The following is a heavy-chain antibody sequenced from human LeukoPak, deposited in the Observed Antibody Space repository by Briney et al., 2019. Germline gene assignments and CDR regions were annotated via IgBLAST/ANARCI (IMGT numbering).Heavy chain of an antibody. CDR2: IYYSGST. Sequence: SSQTMSLTCTVSGGSLSSADYYWSWLRQPPGKGLEWIGHIYYSGSTYYNPSLKTRDTISVDTSKNRFSLKLSSVTAADTAVYYCAAARKDIVVVPAAVNYYYYMDVWGKGTTVTVSS. V-gene: IGHV4-30-4*08. CDR3: AAARKDIVVVPAAVNYYYYMDV. CDR1: GGSLSSADYY. J-gene: IGHJ6*03. D-gene: IGHD2-2*01.